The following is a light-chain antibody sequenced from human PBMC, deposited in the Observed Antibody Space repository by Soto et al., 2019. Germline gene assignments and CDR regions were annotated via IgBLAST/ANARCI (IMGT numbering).Light chain of an antibody. CDR1: QDISSY. CDR2: AAS. V-gene: IGKV1-9*01. CDR3: QQLNTYPST. Sequence: IQLTQSPSSLSASVGDRVTITCRASQDISSYLGWYQQEPGKAPKLLIYAASTLQRGVPSRFSGSGSGTDFTLTTSSLQPEDFATYYCQQLNTYPSTFGGGTKVDIK. J-gene: IGKJ4*01.